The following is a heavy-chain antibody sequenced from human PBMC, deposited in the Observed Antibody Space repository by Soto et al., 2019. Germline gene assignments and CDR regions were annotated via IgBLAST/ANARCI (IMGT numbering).Heavy chain of an antibody. J-gene: IGHJ4*02. CDR1: GYNFHSYG. D-gene: IGHD3-9*01. Sequence: QVQLVQSGAEVKKPGASVKVSCKASGYNFHSYGITWVRQAPGQGLEWLGWISAYNGETHSGQMLLGRVSLTIDISTSTAYMELRSLRSDETAVYYCARDLEESGDVWSGVGLYWGQGTRVTVSS. CDR2: ISAYNGET. CDR3: ARDLEESGDVWSGVGLY. V-gene: IGHV1-18*01.